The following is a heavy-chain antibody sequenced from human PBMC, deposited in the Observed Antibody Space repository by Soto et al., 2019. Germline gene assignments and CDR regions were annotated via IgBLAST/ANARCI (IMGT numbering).Heavy chain of an antibody. CDR2: VNPSGGHT. D-gene: IGHD2-21*02. CDR1: GDTFTDYY. Sequence: QVQLVQSGAEVKKPGASVKVSCKASGDTFTDYYIHWVRQAPGQGLEWMGTVNPSGGHTTYAQHFLGRMARTRDTPTGTLYMEVTSLRAEHTGVYYCARGGPVVVVTAALDYWGQGTLVTVSS. J-gene: IGHJ4*02. V-gene: IGHV1-46*01. CDR3: ARGGPVVVVTAALDY.